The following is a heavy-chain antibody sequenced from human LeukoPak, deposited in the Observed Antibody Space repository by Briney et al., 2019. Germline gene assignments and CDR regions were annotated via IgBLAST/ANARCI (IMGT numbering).Heavy chain of an antibody. CDR2: IIPIFGTA. V-gene: IGHV1-69*13. CDR1: GGTFSSYA. Sequence: ASVKVSCKASGGTFSSYAISWVRQAPGQGLEWMGGIIPIFGTANYAQKSQGRVTITADESTSTAYMELSSLRSEDTAVYYCASPSYYYGSGSYYKGPPFYYYYYGMDVWGQGTTVTVSS. CDR3: ASPSYYYGSGSYYKGPPFYYYYYGMDV. D-gene: IGHD3-10*01. J-gene: IGHJ6*02.